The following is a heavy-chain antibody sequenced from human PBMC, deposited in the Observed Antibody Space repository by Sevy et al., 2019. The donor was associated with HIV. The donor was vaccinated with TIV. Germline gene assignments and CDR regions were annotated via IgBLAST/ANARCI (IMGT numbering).Heavy chain of an antibody. CDR3: ANNNRGYYYDY. CDR2: ISSSGAGT. CDR1: GFTFSSYA. D-gene: IGHD3-22*01. J-gene: IGHJ4*02. V-gene: IGHV3-23*01. Sequence: GGSLRLSCAASGFTFSSYAMSWVRQAPGKGLEWVSGISSSGAGTYDADSVKGRFTISRDNSKNTLYLQMNSLRAEDTAVYYCANNNRGYYYDYWGQGTLVTVSS.